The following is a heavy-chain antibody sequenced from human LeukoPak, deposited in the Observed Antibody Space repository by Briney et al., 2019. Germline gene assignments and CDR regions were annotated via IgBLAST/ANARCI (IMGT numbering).Heavy chain of an antibody. Sequence: SETLSLTCTVSGGSISSSSYYWGWIRQPPGKGLEWIGSIYYSGSTYYNPSLKSRVTISVDTSKNQFSLKLSSVTAADTAVYYCARDRYYYDSSGLKVLDYWGQGTLVTVSS. CDR2: IYYSGST. CDR3: ARDRYYYDSSGLKVLDY. V-gene: IGHV4-39*07. CDR1: GGSISSSSYY. J-gene: IGHJ4*02. D-gene: IGHD3-22*01.